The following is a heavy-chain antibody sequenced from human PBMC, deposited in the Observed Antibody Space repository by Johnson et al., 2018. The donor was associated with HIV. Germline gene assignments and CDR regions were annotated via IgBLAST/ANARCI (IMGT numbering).Heavy chain of an antibody. Sequence: VQLVESGGGLVQPGGSLRLSCAASGFTVSSNYMSWVRQAPGKGLEWVSVIYSGGSTYYADSVKGRFTISRDNSKNTLYLQMDSLRAEDTAVYYCARGHYYETGDDAFDIWGQGTMVTVSS. V-gene: IGHV3-66*01. CDR2: IYSGGST. CDR3: ARGHYYETGDDAFDI. D-gene: IGHD3-22*01. CDR1: GFTVSSNY. J-gene: IGHJ3*02.